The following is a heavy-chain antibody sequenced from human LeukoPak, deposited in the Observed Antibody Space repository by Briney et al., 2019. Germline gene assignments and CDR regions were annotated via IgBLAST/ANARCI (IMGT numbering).Heavy chain of an antibody. V-gene: IGHV3-23*01. Sequence: GGSLRLSCAASGFSFSNYGMHWVRQAPGKGLEWVSAISGGGGSTDYADSVKGRFTISRDNSRNMLFLQMNSLRADDTAVYYCAKDLVVGALDYWGQGTLVTVSS. D-gene: IGHD1-26*01. CDR2: ISGGGGST. CDR1: GFSFSNYG. CDR3: AKDLVVGALDY. J-gene: IGHJ4*02.